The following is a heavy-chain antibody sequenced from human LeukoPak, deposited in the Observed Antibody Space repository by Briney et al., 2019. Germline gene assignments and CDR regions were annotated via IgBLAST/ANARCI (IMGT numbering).Heavy chain of an antibody. Sequence: PSETLSLTCTVSGGSISSYYWSWIRRPPGKGLEWIGYIYYSGSTNYNPSLKSRVTISVDTSKNQFSLKLSSVTAADTAVYYCARLGSSWPRGWFDPWGQGTLVTVSS. J-gene: IGHJ5*02. CDR3: ARLGSSWPRGWFDP. V-gene: IGHV4-59*01. CDR1: GGSISSYY. D-gene: IGHD6-13*01. CDR2: IYYSGST.